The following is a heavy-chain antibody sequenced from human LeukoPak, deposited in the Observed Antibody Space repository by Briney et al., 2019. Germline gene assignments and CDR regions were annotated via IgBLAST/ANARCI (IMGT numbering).Heavy chain of an antibody. Sequence: GGSLRLSCAASGFTFSSYSMNWVRQAPGKGLEWVSLISSSSSYIYYADSVKGRFTIPRDNAKNSLYLQMNGLRAEDTAVYYCARGSRGGPIDYWGQGTLVTVSS. J-gene: IGHJ4*02. CDR3: ARGSRGGPIDY. V-gene: IGHV3-21*01. CDR2: ISSSSSYI. CDR1: GFTFSSYS. D-gene: IGHD3-16*01.